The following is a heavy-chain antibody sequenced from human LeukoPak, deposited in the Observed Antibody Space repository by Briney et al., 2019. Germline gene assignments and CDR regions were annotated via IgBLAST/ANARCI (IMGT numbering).Heavy chain of an antibody. J-gene: IGHJ4*02. V-gene: IGHV1-8*02. CDR2: MNPNSGNT. CDR1: GYTFTGYY. D-gene: IGHD2-15*01. CDR3: ARGDYCSGGSCYADY. Sequence: ASVKVSCKASGYTFTGYYMHWVRQAPGQGLEWMGWMNPNSGNTGYAQKFQGRVTMTRNTSISTAYMELSSLRSEDTAVYYCARGDYCSGGSCYADYWGQGTLVTVSS.